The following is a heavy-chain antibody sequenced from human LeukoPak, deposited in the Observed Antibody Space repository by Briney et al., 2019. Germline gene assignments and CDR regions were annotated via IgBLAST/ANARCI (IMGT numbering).Heavy chain of an antibody. J-gene: IGHJ4*02. D-gene: IGHD1-26*01. V-gene: IGHV3-74*01. CDR2: INGDGSIT. CDR1: GFTFSSYW. Sequence: GGSLRLSCAASGFTFSSYWMHWVRQAPGKGLLWVSRINGDGSITSTADSVKGRFTISRDNAKNSLYLQMNSLRDEDTAVYYCARDLLVGAPIDYWGQGTLVTVSS. CDR3: ARDLLVGAPIDY.